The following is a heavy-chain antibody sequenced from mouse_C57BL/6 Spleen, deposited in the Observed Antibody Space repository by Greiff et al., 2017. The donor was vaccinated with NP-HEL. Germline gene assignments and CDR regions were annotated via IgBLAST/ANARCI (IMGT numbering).Heavy chain of an antibody. CDR3: ARDEYYFDY. Sequence: QVQLQQSGPELVKPGASVKISCKASGYAFSSSWMNWVKQRPGKGLEWIGRIYPGDGDTNYNGKFKGKATLTADQSSSTAYMQLSSLTSEDSAVYFCARDEYYFDYWGQGTTLTVSS. CDR2: IYPGDGDT. V-gene: IGHV1-82*01. CDR1: GYAFSSSW. J-gene: IGHJ2*01.